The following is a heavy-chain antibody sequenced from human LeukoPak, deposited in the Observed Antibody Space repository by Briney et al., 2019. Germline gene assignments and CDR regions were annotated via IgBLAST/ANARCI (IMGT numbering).Heavy chain of an antibody. CDR2: ISSSSSYI. CDR1: GFTFSSYS. D-gene: IGHD6-19*01. J-gene: IGHJ4*02. Sequence: GGSLRLSCAASGFTFSSYSMNWVRQAPGKGLEWVSSISSSSSYIYYADSVKGRFTISRDNAKNSLYLQMNSLRSDDTAVYYCAHDSSGWDFDYWGQGTLVTVSS. CDR3: AHDSSGWDFDY. V-gene: IGHV3-21*04.